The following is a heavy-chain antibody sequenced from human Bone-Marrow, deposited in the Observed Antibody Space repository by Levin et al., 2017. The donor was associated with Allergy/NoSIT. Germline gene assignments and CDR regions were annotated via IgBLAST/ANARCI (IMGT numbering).Heavy chain of an antibody. CDR3: ARAEPPYFQMVLGH. CDR2: ISAGGTNI. Sequence: GESLKISCEVSGFIFGDYYMNWVRQPPGKGLEWVAYISAGGTNIDYAESVKGRFTISRDNAKNSVYLQMNSLTAEDTAIYYCARAEPPYFQMVLGHWGQGILVTVSS. V-gene: IGHV3-11*01. CDR1: GFIFGDYY. J-gene: IGHJ4*02. D-gene: IGHD2/OR15-2a*01.